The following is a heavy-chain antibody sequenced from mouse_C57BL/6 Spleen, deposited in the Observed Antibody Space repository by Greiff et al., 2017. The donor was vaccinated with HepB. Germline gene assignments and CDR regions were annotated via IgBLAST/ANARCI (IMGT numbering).Heavy chain of an antibody. CDR2: IDPNSGGT. V-gene: IGHV1-72*01. Sequence: QVQLQQPGAELVKPGASVKLSCKASGYTFTSYWMHWVKQRPGRGLEWIGRIDPNSGGTKYNEKFKSKAALTVDKPSRTAYMQLSSLTSEDSAVYYCARFYSNSPFYYAMDYWGQGTSVTVAS. CDR1: GYTFTSYW. J-gene: IGHJ4*01. D-gene: IGHD2-5*01. CDR3: ARFYSNSPFYYAMDY.